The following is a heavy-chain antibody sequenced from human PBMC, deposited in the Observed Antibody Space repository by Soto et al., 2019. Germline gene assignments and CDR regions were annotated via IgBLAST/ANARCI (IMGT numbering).Heavy chain of an antibody. CDR3: ASNIKAVAGSFDS. J-gene: IGHJ4*02. CDR1: GFTFINYA. D-gene: IGHD6-19*01. Sequence: EVQLLESGGGLVQPGGSLRLSCAASGFTFINYAMSWVRQAPGEGLEWVSAISDSGGGTYYADSVKGRFTISRDNSKNTLYLQMNSLRAEDTAVYFCASNIKAVAGSFDSWGQGTLFTVSS. CDR2: ISDSGGGT. V-gene: IGHV3-23*01.